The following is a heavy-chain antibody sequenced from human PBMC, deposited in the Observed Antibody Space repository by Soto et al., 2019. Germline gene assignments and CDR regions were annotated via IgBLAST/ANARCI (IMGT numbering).Heavy chain of an antibody. Sequence: SETLSLTCAVYGGSFSGYYWSWIRQPPGKGLEWIGEINHSGSTNYNPSLKSRVTISVDTSKNQFSLKLSSVTAADTAVYYCAGGYGDYEYYYYCMDVWGQGTTVTVSS. CDR2: INHSGST. J-gene: IGHJ6*02. CDR1: GGSFSGYY. D-gene: IGHD4-17*01. CDR3: AGGYGDYEYYYYCMDV. V-gene: IGHV4-34*01.